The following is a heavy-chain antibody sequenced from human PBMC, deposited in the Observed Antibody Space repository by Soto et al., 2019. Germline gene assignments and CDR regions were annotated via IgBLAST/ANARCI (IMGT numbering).Heavy chain of an antibody. CDR2: ISSSSSYI. CDR3: ARSQLTAFDI. V-gene: IGHV3-21*01. J-gene: IGHJ3*02. Sequence: GESLKISCAASGFTFSSYSMNWVRQAPGKGLEWVSSISSSSSYIYYADSVKGRFTISRDNAKNSLYLQMNSLRAEDTAVYYCARSQLTAFDIWGQGTMVTVSS. CDR1: GFTFSSYS. D-gene: IGHD2-2*01.